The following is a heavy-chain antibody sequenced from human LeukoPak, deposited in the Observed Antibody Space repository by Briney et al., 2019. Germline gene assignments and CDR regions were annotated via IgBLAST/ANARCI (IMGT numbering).Heavy chain of an antibody. J-gene: IGHJ4*02. CDR3: ARNRGIVGAVEYFDY. CDR1: GFTFNNYE. CDR2: ISSSGSTI. V-gene: IGHV3-48*03. D-gene: IGHD1-26*01. Sequence: GGSLRLSCAASGFTFNNYEMNWVRQAPGKGLEWVSYISSSGSTIYYADSVKGRFTISRDNAKNSLYLQMNSLRAEDTAVYYCARNRGIVGAVEYFDYWGQGTLVTVSS.